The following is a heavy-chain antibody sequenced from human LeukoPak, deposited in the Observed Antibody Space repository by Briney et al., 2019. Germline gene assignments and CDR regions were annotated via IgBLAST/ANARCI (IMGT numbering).Heavy chain of an antibody. CDR2: IYHSGST. V-gene: IGHV4-38-2*01. CDR1: GYSISSGYY. D-gene: IGHD2-2*01. J-gene: IGHJ5*02. Sequence: SETLSLTCAVSGYSISSGYYWGWIRQPPGKGLEWIGSIYHSGSTYYNPSLKSRVTISVDTSKNQFSLKLSSVTAADTAVYYCARHLADIVVVPAAITWFDPWGQGTLVTVSS. CDR3: ARHLADIVVVPAAITWFDP.